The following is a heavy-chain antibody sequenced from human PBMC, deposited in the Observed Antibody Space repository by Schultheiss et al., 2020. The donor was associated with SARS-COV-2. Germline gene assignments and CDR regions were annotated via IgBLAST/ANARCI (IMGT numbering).Heavy chain of an antibody. CDR2: IYHSGST. D-gene: IGHD6-19*01. Sequence: SETLSLTCAVSGYSISSGYYWGWIRQPPGKGLEWIGSIYHSGSTYYNPSLKSRVTISVDTSKNQFSLQLNSVTPEDTAVYYCARGGEWLVRGWWFDPWGQGTLVTVSS. CDR3: ARGGEWLVRGWWFDP. V-gene: IGHV4-38-2*01. CDR1: GYSISSGYY. J-gene: IGHJ5*02.